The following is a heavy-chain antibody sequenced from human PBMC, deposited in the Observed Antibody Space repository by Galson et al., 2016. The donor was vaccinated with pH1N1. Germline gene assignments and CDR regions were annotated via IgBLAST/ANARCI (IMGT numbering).Heavy chain of an antibody. CDR2: INPDSGGT. V-gene: IGHV1-2*06. Sequence: SVKVSCKASGYIFTGKFIHWVRQAPGQGLEWMGRINPDSGGTKFAQRFQDRVTLTRDTSMRTAYIELSGLRYDDTAIYDCARAAGPSYYYGLDVWGQGTTVSVSS. J-gene: IGHJ6*01. CDR3: ARAAGPSYYYGLDV. CDR1: GYIFTGKF. D-gene: IGHD6-13*01.